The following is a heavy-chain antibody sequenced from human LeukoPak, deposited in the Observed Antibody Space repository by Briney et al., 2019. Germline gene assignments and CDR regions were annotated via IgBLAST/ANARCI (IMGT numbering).Heavy chain of an antibody. Sequence: PSETLSLTCTVSGGSISSYYWSWIRQPPGKGLEWIGYIYYSGSTNYNPSLKSRVTISVDTSKNQFSLKLSSVTAADTAVYYCARPGYRSGFTNDAFEIWGQGTMVTVSS. J-gene: IGHJ3*02. D-gene: IGHD6-19*01. CDR1: GGSISSYY. CDR2: IYYSGST. V-gene: IGHV4-59*08. CDR3: ARPGYRSGFTNDAFEI.